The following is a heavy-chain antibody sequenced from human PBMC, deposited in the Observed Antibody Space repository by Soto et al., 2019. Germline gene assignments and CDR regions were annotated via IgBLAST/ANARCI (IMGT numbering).Heavy chain of an antibody. CDR1: GFTFRDYA. Sequence: VQLVESGGGVVPPGRSLRLSCAASGFTFRDYAMHWFPQAPGKGLEWWAVVSHDGRNTHYADSVKGRFTISRDSSKNTVSLEMTSLRAEDTAVYYCAKGGRQWLVTSDFNYWGQGALVTVSS. J-gene: IGHJ4*02. V-gene: IGHV3-30*18. CDR3: AKGGRQWLVTSDFNY. CDR2: VSHDGRNT. D-gene: IGHD6-19*01.